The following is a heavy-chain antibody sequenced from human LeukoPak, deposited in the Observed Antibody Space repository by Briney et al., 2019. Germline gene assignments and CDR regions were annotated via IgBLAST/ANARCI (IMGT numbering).Heavy chain of an antibody. V-gene: IGHV3-30*18. CDR3: AKDRLRIGIFDY. CDR2: ISYDGSNK. Sequence: PGGSLRLSCAASGFTFSSYGMHWVRQAPGKGLEWVAVISYDGSNKYYADSVKGLFTISRDNSKNTLYLQMNSLRAEDTAVYYCAKDRLRIGIFDYWGQGTLVTVSS. J-gene: IGHJ4*02. D-gene: IGHD4-17*01. CDR1: GFTFSSYG.